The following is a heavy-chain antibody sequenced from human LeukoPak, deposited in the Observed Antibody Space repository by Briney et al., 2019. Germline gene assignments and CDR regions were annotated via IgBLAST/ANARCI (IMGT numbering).Heavy chain of an antibody. Sequence: GRSLRLSCAASGFTFDDYAMHWVRQAPGKGLERVSGISWNSGSIGYADSVKGRFTISRDNAKNSLYLQMNSLRAEDTALYYCAKDSRYGVGFDYWGQGTLVTVSS. V-gene: IGHV3-9*01. D-gene: IGHD3-10*01. J-gene: IGHJ4*02. CDR2: ISWNSGSI. CDR3: AKDSRYGVGFDY. CDR1: GFTFDDYA.